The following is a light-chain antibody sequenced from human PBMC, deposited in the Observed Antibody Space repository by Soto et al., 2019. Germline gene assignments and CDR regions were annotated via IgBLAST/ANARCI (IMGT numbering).Light chain of an antibody. CDR3: AACDYCLNGRVV. J-gene: IGLJ2*01. Sequence: QSVLTQPPSASGTPGQRVTISCSGSSSNIGSNTVNWYQQLPGTAPKLLIYSNNQRPSVVPDRFSGSKSGTSASLAISGLQSEDEADYYCAACDYCLNGRVVFGGGTKLTVL. V-gene: IGLV1-44*01. CDR1: SSNIGSNT. CDR2: SNN.